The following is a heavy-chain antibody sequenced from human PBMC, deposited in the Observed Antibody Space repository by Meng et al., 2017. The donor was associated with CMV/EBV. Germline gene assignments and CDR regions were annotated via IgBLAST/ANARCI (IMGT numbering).Heavy chain of an antibody. Sequence: SETLSLTCTVSGGSVSSGSYYWSWIRQPPGKGLEWIGYIYYSGSTNYNPSLKSRVTISLYTSKNQFSLKLSSVTAADTAVYYCARDGHYDFWSGYLRYWGQGTLVTVSS. V-gene: IGHV4-61*01. CDR1: GGSVSSGSYY. CDR2: IYYSGST. D-gene: IGHD3-3*01. J-gene: IGHJ4*02. CDR3: ARDGHYDFWSGYLRY.